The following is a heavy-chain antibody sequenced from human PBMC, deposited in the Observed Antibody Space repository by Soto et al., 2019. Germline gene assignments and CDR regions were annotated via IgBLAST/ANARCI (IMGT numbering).Heavy chain of an antibody. CDR3: AIGGGAFVLRCLWGGDKDYGMVI. Sequence: QVQLIQSGAEVKKPGASVKVSCKASGYTFTGHYIHWVRQPPGQGLEWIGWINPNSGGTTLAQKFQGWVTMTRDTSASTAYMEVIRLRSDDTARYYCAIGGGAFVLRCLWGGDKDYGMVIWGQVTAVTVPS. CDR2: INPNSGGT. J-gene: IGHJ6*02. CDR1: GYTFTGHY. V-gene: IGHV1-2*04. D-gene: IGHD2-21*01.